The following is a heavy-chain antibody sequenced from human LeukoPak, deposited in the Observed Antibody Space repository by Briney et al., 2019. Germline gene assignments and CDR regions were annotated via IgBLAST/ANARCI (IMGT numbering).Heavy chain of an antibody. Sequence: PSETLSLTCTVSGGSISSSSYYWGWIRQPLGKGLEWIGSIYYSGSTYYNPSLKSRVTISVDTSKNQFSLKLSSVTAADTAVYYCARDEYSSSRHFDPWGQGTLVTVSS. CDR1: GGSISSSSYY. J-gene: IGHJ5*02. CDR3: ARDEYSSSRHFDP. D-gene: IGHD6-6*01. V-gene: IGHV4-39*01. CDR2: IYYSGST.